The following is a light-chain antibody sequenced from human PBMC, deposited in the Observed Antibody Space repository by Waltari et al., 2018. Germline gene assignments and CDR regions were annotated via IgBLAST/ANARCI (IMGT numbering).Light chain of an antibody. CDR2: WAS. J-gene: IGKJ1*01. CDR3: HQYYDTPQT. CDR1: RSVLYSSNNNNY. Sequence: DIVMTQSTDSLALSLGERATINCKSSRSVLYSSNNNNYLAWYQQKPRQPPKLLISWASTRESGVPDRFSGSGSGTDFTLTISSLQAEDVAVYYCHQYYDTPQTFGQGTKVEIK. V-gene: IGKV4-1*01.